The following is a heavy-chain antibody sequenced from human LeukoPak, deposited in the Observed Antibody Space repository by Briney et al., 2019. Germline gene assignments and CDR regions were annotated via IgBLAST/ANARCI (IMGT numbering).Heavy chain of an antibody. CDR2: INHSGST. V-gene: IGHV4-34*01. J-gene: IGHJ4*02. CDR3: ARQLNYDFWSGYPDY. D-gene: IGHD3-3*01. Sequence: SETLSLTCAVYGGSFSGYYWSWIRQPPGKGLEWIGEINHSGSTNYNPSLKSRVTISVDTSKNQFSLKLSSVTAADTAVYYCARQLNYDFWSGYPDYWGQGTLVTVSS. CDR1: GGSFSGYY.